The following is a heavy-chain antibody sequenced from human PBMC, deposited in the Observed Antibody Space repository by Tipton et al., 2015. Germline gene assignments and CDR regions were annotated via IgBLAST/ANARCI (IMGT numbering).Heavy chain of an antibody. CDR1: GGSISSSSYY. CDR3: ARARGRHGGLFDS. V-gene: IGHV4-39*07. J-gene: IGHJ4*02. CDR2: LYFSGTT. D-gene: IGHD4-23*01. Sequence: TLSLTCTVSGGSISSSSYYWAWIRQPPGKGLEWIGSLYFSGTTYYNPSLKSRVTISVDTSKTQFSLKMNSMTASDTAVYYCARARGRHGGLFDSWGQGILVTVSP.